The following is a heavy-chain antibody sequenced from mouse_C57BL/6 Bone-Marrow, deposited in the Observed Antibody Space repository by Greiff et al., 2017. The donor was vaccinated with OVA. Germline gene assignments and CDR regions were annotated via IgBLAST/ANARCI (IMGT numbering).Heavy chain of an antibody. V-gene: IGHV3-6*01. Sequence: EVQVVESGPGLVKPSQSLSLTCSVTGYSITSGYYWNWIRQFPGNKLEWMGYISYDGSNNYNPSLKNRISITRDTSKNQFFLKLNSVTTEDTATYYCARDAAPGLRSFAWFAYWGQGTLVTVSA. CDR1: GYSITSGYY. CDR3: ARDAAPGLRSFAWFAY. J-gene: IGHJ3*01. CDR2: ISYDGSN. D-gene: IGHD2-4*01.